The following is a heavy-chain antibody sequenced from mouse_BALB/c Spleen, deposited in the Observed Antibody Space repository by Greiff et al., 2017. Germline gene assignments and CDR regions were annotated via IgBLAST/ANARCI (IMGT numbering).Heavy chain of an antibody. Sequence: VQLLQSGAELMKPGASVKISCKATGYTFSSYWIEWVKQRPGHGLEWIGEILPGSGSTNYNEKFKGKATFTADTSSNTAYMQLSSLTSEDSAVYYCAPGGGQFAYWGQGTLVTVSA. J-gene: IGHJ3*01. CDR2: ILPGSGST. V-gene: IGHV1-9*01. CDR3: APGGGQFAY. D-gene: IGHD3-3*01. CDR1: GYTFSSYW.